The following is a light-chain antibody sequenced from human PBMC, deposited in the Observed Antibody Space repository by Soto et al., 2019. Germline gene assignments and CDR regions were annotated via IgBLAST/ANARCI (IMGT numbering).Light chain of an antibody. V-gene: IGLV2-23*01. CDR1: SRDVGYYNL. Sequence: ALTHPVYGNGSHRRCSPIIYNRTSRDVGYYNLVSWFRQHPGNAPKLIISEGTKRPSGVSDRFSGSKSGNTASLTISGLQAEDEAEYYCCSYAGSGALGVFGARTKVTVL. CDR2: EGT. J-gene: IGLJ1*01. CDR3: CSYAGSGALGV.